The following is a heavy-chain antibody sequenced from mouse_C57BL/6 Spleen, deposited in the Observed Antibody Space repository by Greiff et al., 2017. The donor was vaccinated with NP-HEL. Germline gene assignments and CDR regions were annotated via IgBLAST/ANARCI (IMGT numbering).Heavy chain of an antibody. J-gene: IGHJ2*01. CDR2: IYPGSGST. CDR1: GYTFTSYW. Sequence: QVQLQQPGAELVKPGASVKMSCKASGYTFTSYWITWVKQRPGQGLEWIGDIYPGSGSTNYNEKFKSKATLTVDTSSSTAYMQLSSLTSEDSAVYYCARTSITTVVATDYFDYWGQGTTLTVSS. CDR3: ARTSITTVVATDYFDY. V-gene: IGHV1-55*01. D-gene: IGHD1-1*01.